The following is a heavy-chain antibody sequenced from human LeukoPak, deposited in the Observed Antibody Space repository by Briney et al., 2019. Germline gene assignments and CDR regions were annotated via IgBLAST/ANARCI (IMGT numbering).Heavy chain of an antibody. CDR2: IYTSGST. Sequence: SETLSLTCTVSGASISSRYYDWWGWIRQPPGKGLEWIGRIYTSGSTNYNPSLKSRVTMSVDTSKNQFSLKLSSVTAADTAVYYCARGYGSGSYYILFDYWGQGTLVTVSS. CDR3: ARGYGSGSYYILFDY. CDR1: GASISSRYY. V-gene: IGHV4-61*05. J-gene: IGHJ4*02. D-gene: IGHD3-10*01.